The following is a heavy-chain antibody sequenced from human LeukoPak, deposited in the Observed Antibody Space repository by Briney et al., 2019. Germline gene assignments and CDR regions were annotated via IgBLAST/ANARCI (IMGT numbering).Heavy chain of an antibody. Sequence: SETLSLTCSVPGGSISSYYWSWIRQPPGKGLEWIGYIYYSGSTNYNPSLRSRVTMSVDTSKNQFSLKLSSVTAADTAVYYCARSDYGDFFDYWGQGTLVTVSS. J-gene: IGHJ4*02. CDR3: ARSDYGDFFDY. V-gene: IGHV4-59*01. D-gene: IGHD4-17*01. CDR1: GGSISSYY. CDR2: IYYSGST.